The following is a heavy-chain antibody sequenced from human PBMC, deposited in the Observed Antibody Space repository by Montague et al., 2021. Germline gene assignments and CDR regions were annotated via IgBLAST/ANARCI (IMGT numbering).Heavy chain of an antibody. J-gene: IGHJ4*02. Sequence: SETLSLTCTVTGGSISEFYWSWIRQSPEKGLEWIGYIYDSGTTNXNPSLKSRVTISADTSMYQFSLNLRSVTAADTAVYFCARRLGIRAPFDYWGQGTLVTVPS. CDR2: IYDSGTT. CDR3: ARRLGIRAPFDY. CDR1: GGSISEFY. D-gene: IGHD7-27*01. V-gene: IGHV4-59*08.